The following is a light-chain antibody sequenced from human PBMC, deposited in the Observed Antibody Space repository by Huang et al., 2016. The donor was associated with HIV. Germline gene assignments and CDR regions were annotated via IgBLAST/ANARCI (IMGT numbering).Light chain of an antibody. V-gene: IGKV4-1*01. CDR3: QQYYSSPQT. CDR1: RSVYASSTERDY. CDR2: LGP. J-gene: IGKJ1*01. Sequence: DIVMTQSPDSLAVSLGARATLHCGSSRSVYASSTERDYLAWFQQRPGQPPKVLLFLGPNREAGVPGRFRGSGSGTYFTLTIANGKAGDAAIYYRQQYYSSPQTFGQGT.